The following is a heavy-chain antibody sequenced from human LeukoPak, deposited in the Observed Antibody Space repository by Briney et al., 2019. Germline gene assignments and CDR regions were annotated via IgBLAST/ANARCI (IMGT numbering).Heavy chain of an antibody. D-gene: IGHD6-13*01. CDR1: GGSISSYY. V-gene: IGHV4-59*01. CDR2: IYYSGST. CDR3: ATQPSSSSWYDGAAFDI. Sequence: PSETLSLTCTVSGGSISSYYWSWIRQPPGKGLEWIGYIYYSGSTNYNPSLKSRVTISVDTSKNQFSLKLSSVPAADTAVYYCATQPSSSSWYDGAAFDIWGQGTMVTVSS. J-gene: IGHJ3*02.